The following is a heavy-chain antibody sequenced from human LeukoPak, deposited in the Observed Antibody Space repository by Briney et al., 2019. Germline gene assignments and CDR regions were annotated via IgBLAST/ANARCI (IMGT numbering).Heavy chain of an antibody. CDR1: GYTLTELS. D-gene: IGHD6-13*01. V-gene: IGHV1-24*01. CDR3: ATALADSSSWPYIDY. J-gene: IGHJ4*02. Sequence: ASVKVSCKVSGYTLTELSMHWVRQAPGKGLEWMGGFDPEDGETIYAQKFQGRVTMTEDTSTDTAYMELSSLRSEDTAVYYCATALADSSSWPYIDYWGQGTLVTVSS. CDR2: FDPEDGET.